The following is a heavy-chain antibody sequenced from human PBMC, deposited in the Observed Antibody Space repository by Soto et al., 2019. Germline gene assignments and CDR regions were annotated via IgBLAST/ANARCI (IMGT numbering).Heavy chain of an antibody. CDR2: ISANGASI. V-gene: IGHV3-23*01. CDR1: GFTFRDHA. D-gene: IGHD3-22*01. J-gene: IGHJ5*02. CDR3: AKDRYYDTPGWFDP. Sequence: HPGGSLRLSCVGSGFTFRDHAMRWVRQAPGRGLEWVSAISANGASIQHADSVKGRFSVSRDNAKNTVYLQMDNLRTEDSAVYYCAKDRYYDTPGWFDPWGQGSRVTVSS.